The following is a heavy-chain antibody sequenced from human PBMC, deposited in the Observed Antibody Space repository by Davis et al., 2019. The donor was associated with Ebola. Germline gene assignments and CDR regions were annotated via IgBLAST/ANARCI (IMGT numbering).Heavy chain of an antibody. CDR1: GYTFTSYA. CDR2: IIPIFGTA. J-gene: IGHJ6*02. Sequence: SVKVSCKASGYTFTSYAMNWVRQAPGQGLEWMGGIIPIFGTANYAQKFQGRVTITADESTSTAYMELSSLRSEDTAVYYCARDPSSGGTYYYYGMDVWGQGTTVTVSS. CDR3: ARDPSSGGTYYYYGMDV. D-gene: IGHD1-26*01. V-gene: IGHV1-69*13.